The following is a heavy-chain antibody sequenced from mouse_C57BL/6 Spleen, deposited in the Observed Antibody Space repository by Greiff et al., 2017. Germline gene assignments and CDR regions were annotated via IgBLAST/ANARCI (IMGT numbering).Heavy chain of an antibody. V-gene: IGHV1-9*01. Sequence: QVQLKESGAELMKPGASVKLSCKATGYTFTGYWIEWVKQRPGHGLEWIGEILPGSGSTNYNEKFKGKATFTADTSSNTAYMQLSSLTTEDSAIYYCARREKIYYDYDRRFAYWGQGTLVTVSA. CDR2: ILPGSGST. J-gene: IGHJ3*01. D-gene: IGHD2-4*01. CDR3: ARREKIYYDYDRRFAY. CDR1: GYTFTGYW.